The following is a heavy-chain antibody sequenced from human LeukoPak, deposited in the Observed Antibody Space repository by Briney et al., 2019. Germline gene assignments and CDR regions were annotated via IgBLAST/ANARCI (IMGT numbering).Heavy chain of an antibody. CDR2: IYYSGST. CDR1: GGSTSSY. V-gene: IGHV4-59*08. Sequence: SETLSLTCTVSGGSTSSYWSWIRQPPGQGLEWIGYIYYSGSTSYNPSLKSRVTISLDMSKNLFSLKLSSVTAADTAVYYCARGKNSSGYRRGQGTLVTVSS. D-gene: IGHD3-22*01. J-gene: IGHJ4*02. CDR3: ARGKNSSGYR.